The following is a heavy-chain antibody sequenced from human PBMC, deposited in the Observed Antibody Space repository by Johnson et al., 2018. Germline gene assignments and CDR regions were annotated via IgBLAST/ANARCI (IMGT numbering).Heavy chain of an antibody. CDR1: GFTFSSYA. CDR2: ISYDGSNK. D-gene: IGHD3-16*01. J-gene: IGHJ6*03. V-gene: IGHV3-30-3*02. Sequence: QVQLQESGGGVVQPGRSLRLSCAASGFTFSSYAMHWVRQAPGKGLEWVAVISYDGSNKYYADSVKGRFTISRDNSKNTLYLQMNSLRAEDTAVYYCAKDQGAKYYYYYMDVWGKGTTVTVSS. CDR3: AKDQGAKYYYYYMDV.